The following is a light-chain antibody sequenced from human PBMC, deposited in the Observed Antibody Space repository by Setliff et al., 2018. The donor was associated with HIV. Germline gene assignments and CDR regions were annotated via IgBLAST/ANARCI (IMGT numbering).Light chain of an antibody. CDR1: SSDVGAYTY. CDR3: SSYTGSSTLGV. V-gene: IGLV2-14*01. Sequence: QSALAQPASVSGSPGQSIIISCTGTSSDVGAYTYVSWYQHHAGEVPKLILYEASHRPSGVSNRFSGSKSGNTASLTISGLQPEDEADYYCSSYTGSSTLGVFGTGTKVTVL. J-gene: IGLJ1*01. CDR2: EAS.